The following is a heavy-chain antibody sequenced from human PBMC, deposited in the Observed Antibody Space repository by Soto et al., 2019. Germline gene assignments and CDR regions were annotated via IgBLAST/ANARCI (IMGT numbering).Heavy chain of an antibody. D-gene: IGHD2-15*01. CDR1: GFTFSSYG. Sequence: VGSLRLSCGASGFTFSSYGMHWVRQAPGKGLDWVAVIWYDGRNKYNADSVKGRFTISRDNSKNTLYLQMNSLRAEDTAVYYCARDFNSCSGGNCYSDYYYGMDVWGQGTTVTVSS. J-gene: IGHJ6*02. CDR2: IWYDGRNK. V-gene: IGHV3-33*01. CDR3: ARDFNSCSGGNCYSDYYYGMDV.